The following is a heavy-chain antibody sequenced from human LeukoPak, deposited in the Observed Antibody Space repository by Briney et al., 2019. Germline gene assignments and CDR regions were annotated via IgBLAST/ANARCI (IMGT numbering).Heavy chain of an antibody. D-gene: IGHD1-26*01. CDR1: GYTFTSYY. CDR3: ARDCSIVGATDSLDDAFDI. J-gene: IGHJ3*02. Sequence: GASVKVSCKASGYTFTSYYMHWVRQAPGQGLEWMGIINPSGGSTSYAQKFQGRVTMTRDMSTSTAYMELSSLRSGDTAVYYCARDCSIVGATDSLDDAFDIWGQGTMVTVSS. CDR2: INPSGGST. V-gene: IGHV1-46*01.